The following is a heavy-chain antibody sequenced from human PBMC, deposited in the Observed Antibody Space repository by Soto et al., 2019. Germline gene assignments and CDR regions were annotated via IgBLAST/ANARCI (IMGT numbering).Heavy chain of an antibody. CDR1: GGTFSSYA. D-gene: IGHD1-26*01. CDR2: IIPIFGTA. CDR3: ARESAATRGVYYFDY. V-gene: IGHV1-69*06. Sequence: SVKVSCKASGGTFSSYAISWVRQAPGQGLEWMGGIIPIFGTANYAQKFQGRVTITADKSTSTAYMELSSLRSEDTAVYYCARESAATRGVYYFDYWGQGTLVTVSS. J-gene: IGHJ4*02.